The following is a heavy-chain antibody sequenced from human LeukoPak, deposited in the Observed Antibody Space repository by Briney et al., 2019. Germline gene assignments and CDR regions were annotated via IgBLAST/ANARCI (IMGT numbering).Heavy chain of an antibody. CDR1: GFTFTSYA. CDR3: AKDASGDLSSFDY. J-gene: IGHJ4*02. V-gene: IGHV3-23*01. CDR2: VSGSGGST. D-gene: IGHD2-21*02. Sequence: GGSLRLSCVASGFTFTSYAMSWVRQAPGKGLGCVSGVSGSGGSTYHADSVRGRLTVPRDNSKNTLYLQMNSLRAEDTAVYYCAKDASGDLSSFDYWGQGTLVTVSS.